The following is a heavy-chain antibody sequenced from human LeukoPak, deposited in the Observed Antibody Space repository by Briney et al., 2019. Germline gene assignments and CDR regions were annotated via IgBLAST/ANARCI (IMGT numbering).Heavy chain of an antibody. CDR2: MKQDGSEK. Sequence: GGSLRLSCVASGFTFSSHWMSWVRQAPGKGLEWVANMKQDGSEKYYVDSVKGRFTISRDNAKNSLYLQMNSLRAEDTAVYYCARSLAAGFDVWGKGTMVTVFS. V-gene: IGHV3-7*04. J-gene: IGHJ3*01. D-gene: IGHD6-25*01. CDR1: GFTFSSHW. CDR3: ARSLAAGFDV.